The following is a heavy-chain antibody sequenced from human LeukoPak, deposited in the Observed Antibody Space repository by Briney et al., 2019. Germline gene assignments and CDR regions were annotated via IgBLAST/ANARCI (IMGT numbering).Heavy chain of an antibody. CDR3: AKMRGQYYHSYYMDA. Sequence: GGSLRLSCAASGFIFSSYAMSWVRQAPGKGLEWVSYGGSGGSTYYADSVKGRFTVSRDNSKSTLYLQMNSLTAEDTAVYYCAKMRGQYYHSYYMDAWGKGTTVTVSS. CDR1: GFIFSSYA. V-gene: IGHV3-23*01. J-gene: IGHJ6*03. CDR2: GGSGGST.